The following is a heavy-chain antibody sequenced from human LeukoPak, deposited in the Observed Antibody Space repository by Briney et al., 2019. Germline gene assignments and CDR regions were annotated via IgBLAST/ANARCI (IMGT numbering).Heavy chain of an antibody. CDR3: ARDTHKTTVTTIPFDY. V-gene: IGHV1-18*01. D-gene: IGHD4-17*01. Sequence: GASVKVSCKASGYTFTSYGISWVRQAPGQGLEWMGWISAYNGNTNYAQKLQGRVTMTTDTSTSTAYMELRSLRSDDTAVYYCARDTHKTTVTTIPFDYWGQGTLVTVSS. CDR2: ISAYNGNT. CDR1: GYTFTSYG. J-gene: IGHJ4*02.